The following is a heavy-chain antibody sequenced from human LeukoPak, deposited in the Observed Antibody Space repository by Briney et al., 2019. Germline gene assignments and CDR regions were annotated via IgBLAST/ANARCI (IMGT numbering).Heavy chain of an antibody. D-gene: IGHD1-14*01. CDR3: AALSPHYKDGYYFDY. V-gene: IGHV1-58*01. Sequence: SVKVSCKASGFTFTSSAVQWVRQARGQRLEWIGWIVVGSGNTNYAQKFQERVTITRDMSTSTAYMELSSLRSKDTAVYYCAALSPHYKDGYYFDYWGQGTLVTVSS. CDR1: GFTFTSSA. CDR2: IVVGSGNT. J-gene: IGHJ4*02.